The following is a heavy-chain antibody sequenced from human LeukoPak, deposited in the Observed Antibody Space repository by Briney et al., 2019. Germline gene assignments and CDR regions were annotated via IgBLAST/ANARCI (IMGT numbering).Heavy chain of an antibody. Sequence: GGSLRLSCVVSGFTFSNYAMSWVRQAPGKGLEWVSVIYSGGSTYYADSVKGRFTISRDNSKNTLYLQMNSLRAEDTAVYYCARDFFTKVFDIWGQGTMGTVSS. V-gene: IGHV3-66*01. J-gene: IGHJ3*02. D-gene: IGHD3-3*01. CDR2: IYSGGST. CDR1: GFTFSNYA. CDR3: ARDFFTKVFDI.